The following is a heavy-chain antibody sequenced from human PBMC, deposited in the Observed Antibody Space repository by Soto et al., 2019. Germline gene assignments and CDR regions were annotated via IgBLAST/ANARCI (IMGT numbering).Heavy chain of an antibody. D-gene: IGHD2-15*01. CDR3: ARHKSGSDWLDP. V-gene: IGHV4-39*01. Sequence: SETLSLTCTVSGGSISDISYCWGWIRQPPGKGLQWIGCMFYSGATYYNPSPKNRVTLSVDTSNNEFSLKLVSVTAPDTAVYYCARHKSGSDWLDPWGQGTLVTVSS. CDR2: MFYSGAT. J-gene: IGHJ5*02. CDR1: GGSISDISYC.